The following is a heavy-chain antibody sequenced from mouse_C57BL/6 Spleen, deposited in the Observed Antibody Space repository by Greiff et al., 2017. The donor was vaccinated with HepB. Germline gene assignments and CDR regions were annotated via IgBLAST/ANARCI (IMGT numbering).Heavy chain of an antibody. Sequence: QVQLQQSGAELVRPGASVTLSCKASGYTFTDYEMHWVKQTPVHGLEWIGAIDPETGGTAYNQKFKGKAILTADKSSSTAYMELRSLTSEASAVYYCTSPRQLRPYYFDYWGQGTTLTVSS. D-gene: IGHD3-2*02. CDR2: IDPETGGT. CDR3: TSPRQLRPYYFDY. V-gene: IGHV1-15*01. CDR1: GYTFTDYE. J-gene: IGHJ2*01.